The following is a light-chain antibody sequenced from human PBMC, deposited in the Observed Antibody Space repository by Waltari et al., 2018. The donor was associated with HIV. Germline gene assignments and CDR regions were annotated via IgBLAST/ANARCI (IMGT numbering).Light chain of an antibody. J-gene: IGLJ2*01. CDR3: GTWDDSLSAGV. Sequence: QSVLTQPPSVSAAPGQKVTISCSGSSFNIGNNYVSWYQQFPGTAPRPLMYENNKRPSGIPDRFSGSKSGTSATLGITGLQAGDEADYYCGTWDDSLSAGVFGGGTKLTVL. CDR1: SFNIGNNY. V-gene: IGLV1-51*02. CDR2: ENN.